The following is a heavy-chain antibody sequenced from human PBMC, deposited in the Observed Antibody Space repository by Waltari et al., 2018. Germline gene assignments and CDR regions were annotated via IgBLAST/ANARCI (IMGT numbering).Heavy chain of an antibody. D-gene: IGHD6-19*01. V-gene: IGHV4-59*01. Sequence: QVQLQESGPGLVKPSETLSLTCPVSGGSISSYYWSWIRQPPGKGLEWIGYIYYSGSPNYNPSLKSRVTISVDTSKKQFSLKLSSVTAADTAVYYCARESSGWLYYFDYWGQGTLVTVSS. J-gene: IGHJ4*02. CDR3: ARESSGWLYYFDY. CDR2: IYYSGSP. CDR1: GGSISSYY.